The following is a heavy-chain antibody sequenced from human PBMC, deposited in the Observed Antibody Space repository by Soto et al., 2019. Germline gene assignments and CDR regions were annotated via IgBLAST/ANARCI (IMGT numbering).Heavy chain of an antibody. CDR1: GGSISSSSYY. J-gene: IGHJ4*01. D-gene: IGHD3-10*01. CDR2: VYHNGIM. CDR3: AALWFGELAFNY. V-gene: IGHV4-39*07. Sequence: SETLSLTCTASGGSISSSSYYWGWVRQAPGKGLEWLGSVYHNGIMFHNPSFQSRVTISVDTSKNQFSLNLRSVTAADTAVYYCAALWFGELAFNYWGHGILVTSPQ.